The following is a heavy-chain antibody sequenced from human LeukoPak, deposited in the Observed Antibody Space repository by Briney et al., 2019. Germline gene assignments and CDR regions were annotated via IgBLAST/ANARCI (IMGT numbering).Heavy chain of an antibody. CDR1: GYTFTGYY. CDR3: ARGLSGGSYLY. Sequence: GASVKVSCKASGYTFTGYYTHWVRQAPGQGLEWMGWINPNSGGTNYGQKFQGRVTMTRDTSISTAYMELSRLRSDDTAVYYCARGLSGGSYLYWGQGTLVTVSS. CDR2: INPNSGGT. J-gene: IGHJ4*02. V-gene: IGHV1-2*02. D-gene: IGHD1-26*01.